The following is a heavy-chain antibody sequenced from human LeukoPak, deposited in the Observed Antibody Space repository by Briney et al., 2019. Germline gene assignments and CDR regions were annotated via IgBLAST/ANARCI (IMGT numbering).Heavy chain of an antibody. CDR3: ARVRSVGGNPHAFNI. Sequence: GGSLRLSCAASGFTFNTYVMSWVRQAPGKGLEWVSTISGVGGTTYYADSVKGRFTISRDNSKNTLYLQMNSLRVEDTALYYCARVRSVGGNPHAFNIWGQGTMVTVSS. CDR2: ISGVGGTT. CDR1: GFTFNTYV. V-gene: IGHV3-23*01. D-gene: IGHD4-23*01. J-gene: IGHJ3*02.